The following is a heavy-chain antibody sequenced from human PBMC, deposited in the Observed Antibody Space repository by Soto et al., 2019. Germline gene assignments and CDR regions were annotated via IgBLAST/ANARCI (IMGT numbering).Heavy chain of an antibody. CDR3: ATELVWFGEPHYGIDY. CDR2: ISSSSSYI. V-gene: IGHV3-21*01. J-gene: IGHJ4*01. CDR1: GFTFSSYS. Sequence: EVQLVESGGGLVKPGGSLRLSCAASGFTFSSYSMNWVRQAPGKGLEWVSSISSSSSYIYYADSVKGRFTISRDNAKNSLYLQMNSLRAEDTAVYYCATELVWFGEPHYGIDYWGHASLVTVSS. D-gene: IGHD3-10*01.